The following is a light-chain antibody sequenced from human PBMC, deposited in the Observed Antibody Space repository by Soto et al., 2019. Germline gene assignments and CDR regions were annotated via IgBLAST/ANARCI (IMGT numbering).Light chain of an antibody. CDR1: HDIARW. CDR3: QQANSFPLT. V-gene: IGKV1-12*01. Sequence: DIQMTQSPSSVSAFVGDRVAITCRASHDIARWLAWYQQQPGKAPRLLIYAASSLHSGVPTRFSGSGSGTDFTLTITNLQPEDSAVYYCQQANSFPLTFGPGTKVDIK. J-gene: IGKJ3*01. CDR2: AAS.